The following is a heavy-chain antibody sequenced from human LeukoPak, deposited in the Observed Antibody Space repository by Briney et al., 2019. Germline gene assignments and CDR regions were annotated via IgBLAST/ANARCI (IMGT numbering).Heavy chain of an antibody. CDR3: AKGQHSSGYSPTDY. D-gene: IGHD3-22*01. CDR1: GFTLGSYG. Sequence: GGSLRLSCTASGFTLGSYGMSWVRQAPGKGLEWVSLISGSGDSTYYADSVKGRLTISRDNSKSTLYLQMNSLRAEDTALYYCAKGQHSSGYSPTDYWGQGTLVTVSS. CDR2: ISGSGDST. J-gene: IGHJ4*02. V-gene: IGHV3-23*01.